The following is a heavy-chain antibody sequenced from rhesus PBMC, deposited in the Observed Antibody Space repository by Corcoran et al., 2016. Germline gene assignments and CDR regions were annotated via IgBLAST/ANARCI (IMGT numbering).Heavy chain of an antibody. Sequence: QVQLQESGPGLVKPSETLSLTCAVSGASISSYWWNWIRQPPGKGLEWIGEITGNMWNTKHTPPPKGRVNLSKAASNTPFSLKMSFVTAPDTAVYYWARVRYSSGHDNRFDFWGPGVLVTVSS. J-gene: IGHJ5-1*01. CDR3: ARVRYSSGHDNRFDF. D-gene: IGHD6-31*01. CDR2: ITGNMWNT. CDR1: GASISSYW. V-gene: IGHV4-80*01.